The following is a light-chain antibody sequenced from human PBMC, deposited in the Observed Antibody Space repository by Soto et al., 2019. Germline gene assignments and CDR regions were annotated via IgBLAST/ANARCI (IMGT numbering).Light chain of an antibody. Sequence: DIQMTQSPSTLSASVGDRVTITCRASQSISSWLAWYQQKPGKAPKLLLYEASSLQSGVPSRFSGIGSGTEFTLTISSLQPDDFATYYCQEYNSYWTFGRGTTVDIK. CDR3: QEYNSYWT. J-gene: IGKJ1*01. V-gene: IGKV1-5*03. CDR2: EAS. CDR1: QSISSW.